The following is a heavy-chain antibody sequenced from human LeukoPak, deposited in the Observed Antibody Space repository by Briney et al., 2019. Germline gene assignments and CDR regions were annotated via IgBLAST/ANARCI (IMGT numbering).Heavy chain of an antibody. V-gene: IGHV1-2*02. CDR1: GYTFTGYY. D-gene: IGHD2-2*01. CDR2: IIPNSGGT. J-gene: IGHJ4*02. CDR3: ARGEYCSSITCPGDY. Sequence: ASVKVSCKASGYTFTGYYMHWVRQAPGQGLEWMGWIIPNSGGTNYAQKFQGRVTMTRDTSISTAYMELSSLRSDDTAVYYCARGEYCSSITCPGDYWGQGTLVTVSS.